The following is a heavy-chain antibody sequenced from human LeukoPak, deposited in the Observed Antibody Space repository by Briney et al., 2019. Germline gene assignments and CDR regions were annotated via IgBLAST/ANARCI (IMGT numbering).Heavy chain of an antibody. D-gene: IGHD3-22*01. CDR2: INWNGGST. CDR3: ARDPTYYYDSSGLPYYFDY. CDR1: GFTFRSYA. Sequence: PGGSLRLSCAASGFTFRSYAMSWVRQAPGKGLEWVSGINWNGGSTGYADSVKGRFTISRDNAKNSLYLQMNSLRAEDTALYYCARDPTYYYDSSGLPYYFDYWGQGTLVTVSS. J-gene: IGHJ4*02. V-gene: IGHV3-20*04.